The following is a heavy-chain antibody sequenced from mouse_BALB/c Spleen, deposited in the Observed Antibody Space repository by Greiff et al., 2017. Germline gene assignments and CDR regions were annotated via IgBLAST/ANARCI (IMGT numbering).Heavy chain of an antibody. V-gene: IGHV2-6-7*01. CDR1: GFSLTGYG. D-gene: IGHD1-1*01. CDR2: IWGDGST. J-gene: IGHJ2*01. Sequence: QVQLQQSGPGLVAPSQSLSITCTVSGFSLTGYGVNWVRQPPGKGLEWLGMIWGDGSTDYNSALKSRLSISKDNSKSQVFFKMNSLQANDTAIYYCARSGYGSSLFDYWGQGTTLTVSS. CDR3: ARSGYGSSLFDY.